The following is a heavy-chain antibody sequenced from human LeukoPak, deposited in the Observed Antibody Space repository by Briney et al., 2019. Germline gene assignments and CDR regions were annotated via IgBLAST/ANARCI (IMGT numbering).Heavy chain of an antibody. D-gene: IGHD6-19*01. CDR2: INSDGSST. Sequence: GGSLRLSCAASGFTFSSYWMHWVRQAPGKGLVWVSRINSDGSSTSYADSVKGRFTISRDNAKNTLYLQMDSLRAEDTAVYYCARVAVGGTRAFDIWGQGTTVTVSS. CDR1: GFTFSSYW. CDR3: ARVAVGGTRAFDI. V-gene: IGHV3-74*01. J-gene: IGHJ3*02.